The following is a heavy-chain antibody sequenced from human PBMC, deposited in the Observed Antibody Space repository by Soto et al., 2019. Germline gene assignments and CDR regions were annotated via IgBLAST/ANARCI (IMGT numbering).Heavy chain of an antibody. Sequence: EAQLVQSGAEVKKPGESLKISCEDSGHSFTTYWIAWVRQMPGKGLEWMGIIYPGDSRTTYSPSYQGQVIISADKSISTTYLQWSRQKASDTAMYYCTRDLDYGGNSDTIDIWGQGTMVIVSS. CDR3: TRDLDYGGNSDTIDI. CDR1: GHSFTTYW. CDR2: IYPGDSRT. J-gene: IGHJ3*02. V-gene: IGHV5-51*03. D-gene: IGHD4-17*01.